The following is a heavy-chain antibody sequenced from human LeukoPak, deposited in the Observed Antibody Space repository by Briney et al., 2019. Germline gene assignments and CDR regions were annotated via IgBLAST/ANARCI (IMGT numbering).Heavy chain of an antibody. V-gene: IGHV3-30-3*01. D-gene: IGHD5-18*01. Sequence: PGRSLRLSCAASGLTFSSYAMHWVRQAPGKGLEWVAVISYDGSNKYYADSVKGRFTISRDNSKNTLYLQMNSLRAEDTAVYYCARSVIQLWTGYFDYWGQGTLVTVSS. CDR3: ARSVIQLWTGYFDY. J-gene: IGHJ4*02. CDR1: GLTFSSYA. CDR2: ISYDGSNK.